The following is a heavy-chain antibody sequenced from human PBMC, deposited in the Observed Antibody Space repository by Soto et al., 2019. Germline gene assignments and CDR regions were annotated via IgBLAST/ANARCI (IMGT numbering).Heavy chain of an antibody. J-gene: IGHJ5*02. CDR2: IYYSGST. D-gene: IGHD6-25*01. Sequence: SETLSLTCTVSGGSISSYYWSWIRQPPGKGLEWIGYIYYSGSTNYNPSLKSRVTISVDTSKNQFSLKLSSVTAADTAVYYCARPHGGSSGWDKWFDPWGQGTLVTVSS. CDR3: ARPHGGSSGWDKWFDP. CDR1: GGSISSYY. V-gene: IGHV4-59*01.